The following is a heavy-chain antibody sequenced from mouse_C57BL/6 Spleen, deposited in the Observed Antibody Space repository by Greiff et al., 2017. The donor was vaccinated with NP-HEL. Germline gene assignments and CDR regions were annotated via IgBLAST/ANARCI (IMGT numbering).Heavy chain of an antibody. D-gene: IGHD1-1*01. J-gene: IGHJ3*01. CDR1: GYTFSSYW. CDR3: ASSCYGSSAIDY. V-gene: IGHV1-80*01. Sequence: QVQLQQSGAELVKPGASVKLSCTASGYTFSSYWMYWVQQRPGKGLEWIGQINPGDGDTNYNDKFKGKATLTAYKSSSTAYMQVSSLTSEDSAVSYCASSCYGSSAIDYWGQGTLVTVSA. CDR2: INPGDGDT.